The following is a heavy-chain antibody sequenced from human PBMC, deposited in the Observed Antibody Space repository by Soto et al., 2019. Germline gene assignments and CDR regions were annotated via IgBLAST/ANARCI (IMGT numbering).Heavy chain of an antibody. J-gene: IGHJ4*02. D-gene: IGHD3-10*01. CDR2: IRNDIYDETT. CDR3: TRGRDGYNPYYFLY. Sequence: GGSLRLSCTASGFTFGDYAINWVRQVPGKGLEWLGFIRNDIYDETTEYAASVKGRIIISRDDSKSMAYLQIDSLKTEDTGVYYCTRGRDGYNPYYFLYWGQGALVNVSS. CDR1: GFTFGDYA. V-gene: IGHV3-49*04.